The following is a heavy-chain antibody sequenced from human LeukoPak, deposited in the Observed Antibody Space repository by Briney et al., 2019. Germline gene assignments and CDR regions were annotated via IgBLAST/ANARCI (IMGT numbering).Heavy chain of an antibody. V-gene: IGHV3-23*01. Sequence: PGGSLRLSCAASGFAFSSYVINWVRQAPGKGLEWVSAIGGTGRTYYADPVKGRFTISRDNSKNTVFLQMNSLRAEDTAIFYCAKDMTTRGAFDIWGQGTMVIVSS. CDR2: IGGTGRT. J-gene: IGHJ3*02. D-gene: IGHD1-1*01. CDR3: AKDMTTRGAFDI. CDR1: GFAFSSYV.